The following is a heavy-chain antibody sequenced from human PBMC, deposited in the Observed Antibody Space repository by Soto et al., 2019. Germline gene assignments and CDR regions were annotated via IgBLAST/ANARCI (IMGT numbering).Heavy chain of an antibody. CDR1: GHISGHYG. D-gene: IGHD1-26*01. Sequence: QVQLVQSAPELTKPGASVKVSCRVSGHISGHYGISWVRLRAGQGLEWMGWISAHRGHTNYAHKFRGRVTMTTDPSTASVSMELPNLLSVATAVYFCARAGNQLDQRFCANWGQGTLVTVSS. CDR2: ISAHRGHT. V-gene: IGHV1-18*01. CDR3: ARAGNQLDQRFCAN. J-gene: IGHJ4*02.